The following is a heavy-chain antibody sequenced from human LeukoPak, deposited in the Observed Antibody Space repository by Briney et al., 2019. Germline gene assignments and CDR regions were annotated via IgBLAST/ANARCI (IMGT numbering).Heavy chain of an antibody. D-gene: IGHD6-13*01. Sequence: GGSLRLSCAPSGFTFDDYAMHWVRQAPGKGLEWVSGISWNSGSIGYADSVKGRFTISRDNAKNSLYLQMNSLRAEDTALYYCAKDLGSSWTSGFDYWGQGTLVTVSS. CDR1: GFTFDDYA. J-gene: IGHJ4*02. CDR3: AKDLGSSWTSGFDY. CDR2: ISWNSGSI. V-gene: IGHV3-9*01.